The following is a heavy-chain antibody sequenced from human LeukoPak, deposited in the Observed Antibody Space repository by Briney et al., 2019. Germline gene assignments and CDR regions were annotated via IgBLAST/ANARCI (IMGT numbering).Heavy chain of an antibody. J-gene: IGHJ4*02. CDR2: IYYSGST. D-gene: IGHD4-4*01. V-gene: IGHV4-31*03. Sequence: SQTLSLTCTVSGGSISSGGYYWSWIRQHPGTGLEWIGYIYYSGSTYYNPSLKSRVTISVDTSKNQFSLKLSSVTAADTAVYYCARGQRNYVGYYFDYWGQGTLVTVSS. CDR3: ARGQRNYVGYYFDY. CDR1: GGSISSGGYY.